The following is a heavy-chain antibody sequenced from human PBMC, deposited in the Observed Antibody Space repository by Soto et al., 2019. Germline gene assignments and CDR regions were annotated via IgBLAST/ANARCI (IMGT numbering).Heavy chain of an antibody. CDR1: GGSISSGGYS. V-gene: IGHV4-30-2*01. J-gene: IGHJ3*02. CDR2: IYHSGST. Sequence: SETLSLTCAVSGGSISSGGYSWSWIRQPPGKGLEWIGYIYHSGSTYYNPSLKSRVTISVDRSKNQFSLKLSSVTAADTAVYYCATLTVTYAFDIWGQGTMVTVSS. D-gene: IGHD4-17*01. CDR3: ATLTVTYAFDI.